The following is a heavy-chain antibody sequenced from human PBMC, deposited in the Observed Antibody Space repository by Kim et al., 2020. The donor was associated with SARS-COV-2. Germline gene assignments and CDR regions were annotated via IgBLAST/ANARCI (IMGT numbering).Heavy chain of an antibody. CDR1: GFTFGDYA. J-gene: IGHJ6*02. Sequence: GGSLRLSCTASGFTFGDYAMSWFRQAPGKGLEWVGFIRSKAYGGTTEYAASVKGRFTISRDDSKSIAYLQMNSLKTEDTAVYYCSQWFGDYYYGMDVWGQGTTVTVSS. CDR2: IRSKAYGGTT. V-gene: IGHV3-49*03. D-gene: IGHD3-10*01. CDR3: SQWFGDYYYGMDV.